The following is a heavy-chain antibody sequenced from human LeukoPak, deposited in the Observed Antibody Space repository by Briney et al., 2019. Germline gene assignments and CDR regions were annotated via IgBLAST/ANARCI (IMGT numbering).Heavy chain of an antibody. V-gene: IGHV3-23*01. CDR1: GFTFSSYV. D-gene: IGHD2-2*01. Sequence: WGSVRLSCSASGFTFSSYVMSWVRQAPGKGLEWVSAISGSGGSTYYADSVKGRFTISRDNSKNTLYLQMNSLRAEDTAVYYCAKAPLRYCSSTSCYFDYWGQGTLVTVSS. J-gene: IGHJ4*02. CDR3: AKAPLRYCSSTSCYFDY. CDR2: ISGSGGST.